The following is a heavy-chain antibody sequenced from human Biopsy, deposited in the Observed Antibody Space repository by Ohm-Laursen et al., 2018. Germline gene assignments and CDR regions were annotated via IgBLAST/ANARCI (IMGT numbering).Heavy chain of an antibody. CDR1: GATFSDYY. J-gene: IGHJ2*01. CDR3: ARDRGYYSDRTVPGYFDL. CDR2: VYYTGST. V-gene: IGHV4-59*01. D-gene: IGHD3-22*01. Sequence: GTLSLTCTVYGATFSDYYWSWIRQPPGKGLQWIGYVYYTGSTDYNPSLQSRATISVDTSKNHFSLRLRSVTPADTAIYYCARDRGYYSDRTVPGYFDLWGRGTLVTVSS.